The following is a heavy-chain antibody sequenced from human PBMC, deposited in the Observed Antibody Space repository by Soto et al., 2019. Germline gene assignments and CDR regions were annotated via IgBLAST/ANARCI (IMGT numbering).Heavy chain of an antibody. CDR1: GGSFSGYY. J-gene: IGHJ4*02. Sequence: TLSLTCAVYGGSFSGYYWSWIRQPPGKGLEWIGEINHSGSTNYNPSLKSRVTISVDTSKNQFSLKLSSVTAADTAVYYCARSIVVVTALDYWGQGTLVTVSS. V-gene: IGHV4-34*01. CDR2: INHSGST. CDR3: ARSIVVVTALDY. D-gene: IGHD2-21*02.